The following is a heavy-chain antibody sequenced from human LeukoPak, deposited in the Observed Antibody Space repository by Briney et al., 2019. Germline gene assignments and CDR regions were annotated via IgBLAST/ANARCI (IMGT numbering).Heavy chain of an antibody. CDR1: GFTFSSYS. Sequence: PGGSLRLSCAVSGFTFSSYSMNWVRQAPGKGLEWVSSISSRSSYIYYADSVKGRFTLSRDNSKNTLYLQMNSLRAEDTAVYYCAREEATIGRGDGGMDVWGQGTTVTVSS. V-gene: IGHV3-21*04. D-gene: IGHD5-12*01. CDR3: AREEATIGRGDGGMDV. CDR2: ISSRSSYI. J-gene: IGHJ6*02.